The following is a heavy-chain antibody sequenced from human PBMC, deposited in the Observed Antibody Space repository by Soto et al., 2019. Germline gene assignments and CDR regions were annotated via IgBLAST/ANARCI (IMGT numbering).Heavy chain of an antibody. CDR1: GFNFITAW. V-gene: IGHV3-15*07. CDR3: AADRPAVGQGEFEY. CDR2: IKNDGTT. D-gene: IGHD2-2*01. J-gene: IGHJ4*02. Sequence: PVGSLRLSCTASGFNFITAWMNWLRHAPRNGLEWIGHIKNDGTTGYAGPVKGRFTISRDDTKNTVSLQMNSQKPEDTAVYYCAADRPAVGQGEFEYWGQGALVTVSS.